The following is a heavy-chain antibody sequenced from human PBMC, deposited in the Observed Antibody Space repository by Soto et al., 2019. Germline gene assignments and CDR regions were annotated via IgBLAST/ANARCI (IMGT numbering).Heavy chain of an antibody. CDR1: GFTFSSYS. CDR2: ISSSSSTI. D-gene: IGHD3-10*01. CDR3: ARENYYGSGSYGGAFDI. J-gene: IGHJ3*02. V-gene: IGHV3-48*01. Sequence: GGSLRLSCAASGFTFSSYSMNWVRQAPGKGLEWVSYISSSSSTIYYADSVKGRFTISRDNAKNSLYLQMNSLRAEDTAVYYCARENYYGSGSYGGAFDIWGQGTMVTVS.